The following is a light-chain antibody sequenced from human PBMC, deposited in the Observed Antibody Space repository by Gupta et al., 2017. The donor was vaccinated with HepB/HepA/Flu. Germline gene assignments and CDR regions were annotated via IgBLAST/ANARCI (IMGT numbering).Light chain of an antibody. CDR2: DVS. V-gene: IGLV2-14*03. J-gene: IGLJ2*01. CDR1: NGDIGGYNY. Sequence: QSALTQPAPVSGSPGQSLHLSRTRPNGDIGGYNYVSSYKQNPGKAPKLLIYDVSTRPSGVSDRFSGAKSGNTASLTISGLQADDEADYYCSSYASSSALVVFGGGTKLTVL. CDR3: SSYASSSALVV.